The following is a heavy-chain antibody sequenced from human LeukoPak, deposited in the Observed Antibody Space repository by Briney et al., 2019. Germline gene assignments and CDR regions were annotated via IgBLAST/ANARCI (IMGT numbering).Heavy chain of an antibody. CDR2: ISYDGSNK. CDR3: ATQVISGYYPEKIDY. D-gene: IGHD3-22*01. Sequence: GGSLRLSCAASGFTFSSYGMHWVRQAPGKGLEWVAVISYDGSNKYYADSVKGRFTISRDNSKNTLYLQMNSLRAEDTAVYYCATQVISGYYPEKIDYWRQGTLVTVSS. CDR1: GFTFSSYG. V-gene: IGHV3-30*03. J-gene: IGHJ4*02.